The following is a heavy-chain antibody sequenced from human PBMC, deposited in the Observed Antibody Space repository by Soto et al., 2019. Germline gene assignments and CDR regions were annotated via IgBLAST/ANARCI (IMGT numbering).Heavy chain of an antibody. J-gene: IGHJ4*02. Sequence: GGSLRLSCAASGFTFSSYAMSWVRQAPGKGLEWVSAISGSGGSTYYADSVKGRFTISRDNAKNTLYLQMNSLRAEDTAVYYCARDRYPGIAAAGRLVIDSWGQGTLVTVS. V-gene: IGHV3-23*01. D-gene: IGHD6-13*01. CDR2: ISGSGGST. CDR3: ARDRYPGIAAAGRLVIDS. CDR1: GFTFSSYA.